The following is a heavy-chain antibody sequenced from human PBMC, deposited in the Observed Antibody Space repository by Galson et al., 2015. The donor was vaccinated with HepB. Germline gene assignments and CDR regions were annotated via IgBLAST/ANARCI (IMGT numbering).Heavy chain of an antibody. Sequence: SETLSLTCTVSGGSISSYYWSWIRQPPGKGLEWIGYIYYSGSTNYNPSLKSRVTISVDTSKNQFSLKLSSVTAADTAVYYCARGHTVPDYWGQGTLVTVSS. CDR3: ARGHTVPDY. CDR1: GGSISSYY. J-gene: IGHJ4*02. V-gene: IGHV4-59*01. CDR2: IYYSGST. D-gene: IGHD4-17*01.